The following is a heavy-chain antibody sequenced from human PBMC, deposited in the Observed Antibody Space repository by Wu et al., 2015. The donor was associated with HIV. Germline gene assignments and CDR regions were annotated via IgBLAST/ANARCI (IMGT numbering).Heavy chain of an antibody. J-gene: IGHJ3*02. Sequence: QVQLVQSGAEVKKPGSSVKVSCKASGGTFSSYAISWVRQAPGQGLEWMGWISAYNGNTNYTQKLQGRVTMTTDTSTSTAYMELRSLRSDDTAVYYCARDRYYYGSGKDTFDIWGQGTMVTVSS. D-gene: IGHD3-10*01. CDR1: GGTFSSYA. V-gene: IGHV1-18*01. CDR3: ARDRYYYGSGKDTFDI. CDR2: ISAYNGNT.